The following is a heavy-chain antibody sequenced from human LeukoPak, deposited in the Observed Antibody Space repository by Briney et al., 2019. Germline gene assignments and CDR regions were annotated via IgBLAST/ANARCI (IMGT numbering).Heavy chain of an antibody. CDR1: GGSISSYY. CDR3: ARAPDSLLWFGELLYAGAFDI. V-gene: IGHV4-59*01. J-gene: IGHJ3*02. CDR2: IYYSGST. Sequence: SETLSLTCTVSGGSISSYYWSWIRQPPWKGLEWIGYIYYSGSTNYNPSLKSRVTISVDTSKNQFSLKLSSVTAADTAVYYCARAPDSLLWFGELLYAGAFDIWGQGTMVTVSS. D-gene: IGHD3-10*01.